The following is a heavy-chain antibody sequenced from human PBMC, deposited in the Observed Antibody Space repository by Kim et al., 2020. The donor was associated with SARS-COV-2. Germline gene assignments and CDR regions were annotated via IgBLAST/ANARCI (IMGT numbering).Heavy chain of an antibody. Sequence: SVKGRFTITRDDSQNTAYLQMNSLRTEDAAVYDCTRVSPISGGWYDAFDIWGQGTMVTVSS. CDR3: TRVSPISGGWYDAFDI. J-gene: IGHJ3*02. V-gene: IGHV3-73*01. D-gene: IGHD6-19*01.